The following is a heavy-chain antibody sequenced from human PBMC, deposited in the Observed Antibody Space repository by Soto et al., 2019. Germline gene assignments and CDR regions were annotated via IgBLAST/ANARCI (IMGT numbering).Heavy chain of an antibody. CDR2: IDPSDSYT. V-gene: IGHV5-10-1*01. CDR3: AGYSGTSPHYYYGMDV. Sequence: PGESLKISCKGSGYSFTSYWISWVRQMPGKGLEWMGRIDPSDSYTNYSPSFQGHVTISADKSISTAYLQWSSLKASDTAMYYCAGYSGTSPHYYYGMDVWGQGTTVTVSS. J-gene: IGHJ6*02. CDR1: GYSFTSYW. D-gene: IGHD1-26*01.